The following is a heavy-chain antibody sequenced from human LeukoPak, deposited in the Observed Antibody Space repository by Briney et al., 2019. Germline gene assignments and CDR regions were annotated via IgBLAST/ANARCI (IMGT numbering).Heavy chain of an antibody. CDR3: TKCIVPNPFDF. J-gene: IGHJ4*02. CDR1: GFTFSNYA. D-gene: IGHD2-15*01. Sequence: GGSLRLSCAASGFTFSNYALDWVRQVPGKGLEWVSGIAAKGGRTYYADSVKGRFTVSRDNSKNTLYLQMNSLRAEDTAVFYCTKCIVPNPFDFWGQGVLVTVSS. V-gene: IGHV3-23*01. CDR2: IAAKGGRT.